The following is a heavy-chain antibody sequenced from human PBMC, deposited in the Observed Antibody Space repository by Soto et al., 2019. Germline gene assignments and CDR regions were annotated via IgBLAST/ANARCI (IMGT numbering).Heavy chain of an antibody. CDR1: GFTFSSYW. CDR3: ARDQYSGSYHDGGWDY. Sequence: SGGSLRLSCAASGFTFSSYWMSWVRQAPGKGLEWVANIKQDGSEKYYVDSVKGRFTISRDNAKNSLYLQMNSLRAEDTAVYYCARDQYSGSYHDGGWDYWGQGTLVTVSS. J-gene: IGHJ4*02. CDR2: IKQDGSEK. D-gene: IGHD1-26*01. V-gene: IGHV3-7*01.